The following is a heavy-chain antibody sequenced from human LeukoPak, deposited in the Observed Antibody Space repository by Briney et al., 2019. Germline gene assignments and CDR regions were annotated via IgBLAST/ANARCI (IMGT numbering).Heavy chain of an antibody. J-gene: IGHJ5*02. D-gene: IGHD4-17*01. CDR1: GGSISSSSYY. V-gene: IGHV4-39*01. CDR2: IYYSGST. CDR3: ARSARDYAWFDP. Sequence: SETLSLTCTVSGGSISSSSYYWGWIRQPPGKGLEWIGSIYYSGSTYYNPSLKSRVTISVETSKNQFSLKLSSVTAADTAVYYCARSARDYAWFDPWGQGTLVTVSS.